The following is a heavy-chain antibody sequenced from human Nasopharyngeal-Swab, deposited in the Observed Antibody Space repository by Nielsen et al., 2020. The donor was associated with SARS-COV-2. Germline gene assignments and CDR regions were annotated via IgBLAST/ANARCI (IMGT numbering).Heavy chain of an antibody. Sequence: VRQAPGKGLVWVSRINSDGSSTSYADSAKGRFTISRDNAKNTLYLQMNSLRAEDTAVYYCARDPMWEQQLLFDPWGQGTLVTVSS. J-gene: IGHJ5*02. V-gene: IGHV3-74*01. D-gene: IGHD6-13*01. CDR3: ARDPMWEQQLLFDP. CDR2: INSDGSST.